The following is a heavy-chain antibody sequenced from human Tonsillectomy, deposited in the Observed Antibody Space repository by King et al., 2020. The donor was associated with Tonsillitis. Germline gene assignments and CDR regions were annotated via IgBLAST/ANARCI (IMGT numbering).Heavy chain of an antibody. CDR2: INPDNSDT. V-gene: IGHV5-51*03. Sequence: VQLVESGAEVKKPGESLKISCKGSGDTFIDYYIAWVRQTPGKGPEWMGIINPDNSDTRYSPSFQGQVIVSADKSSATDYLQWSSLRASDTAVYYCATVPPDSIEPPPAKIGLLPPQIRLKKHSYYYFDVGGMGTTVTVSS. D-gene: IGHD1-14*01. CDR1: GDTFIDYY. J-gene: IGHJ6*03. CDR3: ATVPPDSIEPPPAKIGLLPPQIRLKKHSYYYFDV.